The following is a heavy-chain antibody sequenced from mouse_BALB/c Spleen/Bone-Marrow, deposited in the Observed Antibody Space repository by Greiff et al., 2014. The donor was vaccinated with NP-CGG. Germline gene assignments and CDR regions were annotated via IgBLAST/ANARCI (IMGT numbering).Heavy chain of an antibody. CDR1: GYTFTSYT. Sequence: VKVVESGAELARPGASVKMSCKASGYTFTSYTMHWVKQRPGQGLGWIGFINPSSNYTNYNQKFKDKATLTADKSSSTAYMQLSSLTSEDSAVYYCARVLRWSLDYWGQGTTLTVSS. D-gene: IGHD6-2*01. CDR3: ARVLRWSLDY. V-gene: IGHV1-4*01. CDR2: INPSSNYT. J-gene: IGHJ2*01.